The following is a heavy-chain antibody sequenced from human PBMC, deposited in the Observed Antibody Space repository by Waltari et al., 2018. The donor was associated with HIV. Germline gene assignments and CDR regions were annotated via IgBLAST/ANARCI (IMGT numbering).Heavy chain of an antibody. J-gene: IGHJ4*02. CDR2: ISYDGRNK. CDR1: GFSFSSEA. V-gene: IGHV3-30*04. Sequence: QVQLVESGGGVVQPGRSLRLSCVASGFSFSSEAMHWVRQAPGKGLEWVAAISYDGRNKFYADSVKGRFTISRDNSKNTVYVEMSSLSPEDTAVYFCARDAAPPEYWGQGTLVTVSS. CDR3: ARDAAPPEY.